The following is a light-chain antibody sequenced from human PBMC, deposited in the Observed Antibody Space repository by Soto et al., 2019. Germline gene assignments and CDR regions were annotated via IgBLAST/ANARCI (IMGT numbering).Light chain of an antibody. J-gene: IGKJ1*01. CDR1: QGISSN. CDR2: AAS. CDR3: QKYNRAPPT. Sequence: DIQLTQSPSFLSASVGDRVTITCRASQGISSNLAWYQQKPGKVPKLLIYAASTLQSGVPSRFSGSGSGTDFTLTISSLQPEDVATYYCQKYNRAPPTFGQGTKVDIK. V-gene: IGKV1-27*01.